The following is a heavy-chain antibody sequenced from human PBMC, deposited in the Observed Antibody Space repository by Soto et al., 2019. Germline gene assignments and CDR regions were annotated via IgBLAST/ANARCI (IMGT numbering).Heavy chain of an antibody. D-gene: IGHD6-19*01. V-gene: IGHV3-33*01. CDR1: GFTFSSYG. Sequence: QVQLVESGGGVVQPGRSLRLSCAASGFTFSSYGMHWVRQAPGKGLEWVAVIWYDGSNKYYADSVKGRFTISRDNSKNTLYLQMNILRAEDTAVYYCARGSSGWYNFDYWGQGTLVTVSS. CDR3: ARGSSGWYNFDY. CDR2: IWYDGSNK. J-gene: IGHJ4*02.